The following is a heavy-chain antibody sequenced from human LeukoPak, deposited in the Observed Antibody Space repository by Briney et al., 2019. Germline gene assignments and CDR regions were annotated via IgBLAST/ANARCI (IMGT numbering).Heavy chain of an antibody. Sequence: GGSLRLSCAASGFTFSRYTMNWVRQAPGKGLEWVSYISSSGDTKYYADSVRGRITISRDNAKNSLYLQMNSLRAEDTAVYYCARVKGYYGSGSYYFDYWGQGTLVTVSS. CDR2: ISSSGDTK. J-gene: IGHJ4*02. V-gene: IGHV3-48*04. CDR1: GFTFSRYT. D-gene: IGHD3-10*01. CDR3: ARVKGYYGSGSYYFDY.